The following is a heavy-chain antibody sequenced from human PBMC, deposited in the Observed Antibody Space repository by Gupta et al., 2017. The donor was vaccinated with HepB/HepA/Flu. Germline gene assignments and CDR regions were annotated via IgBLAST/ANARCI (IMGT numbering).Heavy chain of an antibody. D-gene: IGHD3/OR15-3a*01. Sequence: QVQLVESGGGVVQPGRSLRLSCAASGFTFFNYGLHWVRQAPGKGLEWVAVISHDGSNQFYADSGKGRFTISRANSRNTLDLQMNSLRAEETDVYYCVRGSLGLDGPLKGQYFDYWGQGILVTVS. CDR2: ISHDGSNQ. CDR3: VRGSLGLDGPLKGQYFDY. CDR1: GFTFFNYG. J-gene: IGHJ4*02. V-gene: IGHV3-30*03.